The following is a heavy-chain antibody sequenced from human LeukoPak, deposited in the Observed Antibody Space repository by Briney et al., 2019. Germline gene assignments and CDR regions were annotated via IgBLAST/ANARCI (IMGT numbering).Heavy chain of an antibody. Sequence: SETLSLTCTVSGGSMSNYYWSWIRPPAGKGLEWIGRIYTSGSTNYNPSLKSRVTMSVDTSKNQFSLKLSSVTAADTAVYYCARERCSGGSCYAFDIWGQGTMVTVSS. D-gene: IGHD2-15*01. V-gene: IGHV4-4*07. CDR2: IYTSGST. CDR3: ARERCSGGSCYAFDI. CDR1: GGSMSNYY. J-gene: IGHJ3*02.